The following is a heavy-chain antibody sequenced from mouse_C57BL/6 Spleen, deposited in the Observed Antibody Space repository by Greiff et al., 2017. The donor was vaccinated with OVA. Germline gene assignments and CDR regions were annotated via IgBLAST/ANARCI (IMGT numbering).Heavy chain of an antibody. CDR1: GFTFSSYA. CDR3: ARVYGSFAY. D-gene: IGHD2-2*01. CDR2: ISDGGSYT. V-gene: IGHV5-4*01. Sequence: EVQVVESGGGLVKPGGSLKLSCAASGFTFSSYAMSWVRQTPEKRLEWVATISDGGSYTYYPDNVKGRFTISRDNAKNNLYLQMSHLKSEDTAMYYCARVYGSFAYWGQGTLVTVSA. J-gene: IGHJ3*01.